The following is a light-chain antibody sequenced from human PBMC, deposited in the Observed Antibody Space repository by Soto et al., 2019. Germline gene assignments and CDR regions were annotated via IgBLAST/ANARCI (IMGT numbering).Light chain of an antibody. CDR3: QQRYNWPMT. V-gene: IGKV3-11*01. Sequence: IVLTQSQATRSLSPGERGTLSCRASQSISTNLVWYQQKPGQAPRLLIYGASSRATGIPARFSGSGSGTDFTLTISSLEPEDFSVYYCQQRYNWPMTFGQGTRLAIK. J-gene: IGKJ5*01. CDR1: QSISTN. CDR2: GAS.